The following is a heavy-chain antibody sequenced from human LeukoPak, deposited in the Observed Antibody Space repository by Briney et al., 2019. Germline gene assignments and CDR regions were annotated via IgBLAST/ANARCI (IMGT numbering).Heavy chain of an antibody. V-gene: IGHV4-31*03. CDR2: IYYSGTT. D-gene: IGHD6-19*01. Sequence: SQTLSLTCTVSGGSISSDDYYWSWLRQHPGKGLEWIGYIYYSGTTYYNPSLKSRVTISVDTSKTQFSLKLSSVTAADTAVYYCARGSSGWPVDYWGQGTLVTVSS. CDR3: ARGSSGWPVDY. J-gene: IGHJ4*02. CDR1: GGSISSDDYY.